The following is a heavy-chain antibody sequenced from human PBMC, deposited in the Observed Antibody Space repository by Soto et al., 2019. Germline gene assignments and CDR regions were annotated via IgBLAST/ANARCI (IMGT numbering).Heavy chain of an antibody. CDR2: INPNSGGT. Sequence: ASVKVSCKASGYTFTGYYMHWVRQAPGQGLEWMGWINPNSGGTNYAQKFQGWVTMTRDTSISTAYMELSRLRSDETAVYYCARGLSSYGSGRIDYWGQGTLVPVSS. CDR1: GYTFTGYY. CDR3: ARGLSSYGSGRIDY. D-gene: IGHD3-10*01. J-gene: IGHJ4*02. V-gene: IGHV1-2*04.